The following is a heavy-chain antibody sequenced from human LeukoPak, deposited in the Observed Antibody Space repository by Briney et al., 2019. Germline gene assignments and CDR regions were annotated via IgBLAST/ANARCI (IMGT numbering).Heavy chain of an antibody. J-gene: IGHJ4*02. CDR1: GFTFSSYA. D-gene: IGHD1-26*01. Sequence: GGSLRLSCAASGFTFSSYAMSGVPQAPGKGLEWVSVISGSGGGTYYADSVKGRFTISRDNSKNTLYLQMNSLRAEDTDVYYCAKSVQWSYYFDYWGQGTLVTVSS. CDR3: AKSVQWSYYFDY. CDR2: ISGSGGGT. V-gene: IGHV3-23*01.